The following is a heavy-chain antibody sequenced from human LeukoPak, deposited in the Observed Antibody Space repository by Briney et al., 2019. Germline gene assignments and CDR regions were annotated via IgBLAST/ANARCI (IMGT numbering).Heavy chain of an antibody. Sequence: GGSLRLSCAASGFTFDDYGMSWVRQAPGKGLERVSAISGSGGSTYYADSVKGRFTISRDNAKNSLYLQMNGLRPEDTAVYYCARDREYTDYLHNWFDPWGQGTLVTVSS. CDR2: ISGSGGST. J-gene: IGHJ5*02. D-gene: IGHD3-16*01. CDR3: ARDREYTDYLHNWFDP. CDR1: GFTFDDYG. V-gene: IGHV3-20*04.